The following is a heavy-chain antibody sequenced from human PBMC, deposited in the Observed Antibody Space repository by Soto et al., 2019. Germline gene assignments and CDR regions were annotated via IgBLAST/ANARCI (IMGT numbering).Heavy chain of an antibody. CDR1: GGYISGSSYY. J-gene: IGHJ4*02. CDR2: IYYSGST. Sequence: SETLSLTCTVSGGYISGSSYYWGWIRQPPGKGLEWIGSIYYSGSTYYNPSLKSRVTISVDTSKNQFSLKLSSVTAADTAVYYCASPGGFWSGYYTGFDYWGQGTLVTVSS. D-gene: IGHD3-3*01. V-gene: IGHV4-39*01. CDR3: ASPGGFWSGYYTGFDY.